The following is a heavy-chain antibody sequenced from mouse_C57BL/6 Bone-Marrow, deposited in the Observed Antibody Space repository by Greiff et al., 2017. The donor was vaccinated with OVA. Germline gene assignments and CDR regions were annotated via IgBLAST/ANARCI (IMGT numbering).Heavy chain of an antibody. Sequence: EVKLVESGGGLVQPGGSLKLSCAASGFTFSDYYMYWVRQTPEKRLEWVAYISNGGGSTYYPDTVKGRFTISRDNAKNTLYLQMSRLKSEDTAMYYCARKRGYYYGSSLYAMDYWGQGTSVTVSS. J-gene: IGHJ4*01. CDR2: ISNGGGST. CDR3: ARKRGYYYGSSLYAMDY. CDR1: GFTFSDYY. D-gene: IGHD1-1*01. V-gene: IGHV5-12*01.